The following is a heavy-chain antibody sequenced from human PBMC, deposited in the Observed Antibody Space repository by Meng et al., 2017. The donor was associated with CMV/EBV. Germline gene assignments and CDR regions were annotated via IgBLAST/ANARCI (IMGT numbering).Heavy chain of an antibody. V-gene: IGHV3-48*03. Sequence: GESLKISCAASGFTFSSYEMNWVRQAPGKGLEWVSYISSSGSTIYYADSVKGRFTISRDNAKNSLYLQMNSLRGEDTAVYHCARVRGCSSTRCYVELDYWGQGTLVTVSS. CDR1: GFTFSSYE. CDR2: ISSSGSTI. CDR3: ARVRGCSSTRCYVELDY. D-gene: IGHD2-2*01. J-gene: IGHJ4*02.